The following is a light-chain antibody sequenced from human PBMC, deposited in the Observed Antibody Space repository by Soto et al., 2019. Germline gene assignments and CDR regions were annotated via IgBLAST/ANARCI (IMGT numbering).Light chain of an antibody. CDR1: QSITNR. CDR2: DAS. J-gene: IGKJ1*01. Sequence: DIQMTQSPSTLSASVGDGVTITCRASQSITNRLAWYQQKPGKAPKVLVYDASNLEYGVPSRFSGSGFGTEFILTISSLQPDDFATYWCQHYGGMWTFGQGTKVDI. V-gene: IGKV1-5*01. CDR3: QHYGGMWT.